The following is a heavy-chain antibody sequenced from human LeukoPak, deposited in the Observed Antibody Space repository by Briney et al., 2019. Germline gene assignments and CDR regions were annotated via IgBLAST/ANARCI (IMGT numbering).Heavy chain of an antibody. CDR2: IYSGGST. V-gene: IGHV3-53*01. D-gene: IGHD3-10*01. J-gene: IGHJ4*02. Sequence: PGGSLRLSCAASGFTVSSNYMSWVRQAPGKGLEWVSVIYSGGSTYYADSVKGRFTISRDNSKNTLYLQMNSLRAEDTAVYYCAGTPLWFGESYFDYWGQGTLVTVSS. CDR1: GFTVSSNY. CDR3: AGTPLWFGESYFDY.